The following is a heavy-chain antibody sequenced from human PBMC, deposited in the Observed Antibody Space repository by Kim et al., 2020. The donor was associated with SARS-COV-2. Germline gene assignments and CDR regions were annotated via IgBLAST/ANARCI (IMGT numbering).Heavy chain of an antibody. V-gene: IGHV3-33*05. J-gene: IGHJ1*01. Sequence: GGSLRLSCVASGFTFSSYGMHWVRQAPGKGLEWVAVISYDGSNKYYADSVKGRFTISRDNSKNTLYLQMNSLRAEDTAVYYCARGGYCSSTSCYAGYFQHWGQGTLVTVSS. CDR2: ISYDGSNK. CDR3: ARGGYCSSTSCYAGYFQH. CDR1: GFTFSSYG. D-gene: IGHD2-2*01.